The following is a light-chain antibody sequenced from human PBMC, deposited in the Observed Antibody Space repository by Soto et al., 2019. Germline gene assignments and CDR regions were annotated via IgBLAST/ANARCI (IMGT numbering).Light chain of an antibody. V-gene: IGKV3-20*01. CDR3: QQYHSSLWT. CDR1: QSVSNNY. Sequence: IVLTQSPGTLSLSPGERATLSCRASQSVSNNYLAWYQQKPGQAPRLLIYGASNRATGIPDRFSGSGSGTEFTLTINSLQSEDFAVYYCQQYHSSLWTFGQGTKVDIK. CDR2: GAS. J-gene: IGKJ1*01.